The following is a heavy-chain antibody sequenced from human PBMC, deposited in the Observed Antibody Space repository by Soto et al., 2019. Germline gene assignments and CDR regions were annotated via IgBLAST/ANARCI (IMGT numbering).Heavy chain of an antibody. CDR1: GGSISSSSYY. CDR3: ARIYGSGSY. Sequence: SETLSLACTVSGGSISSSSYYWGWIRQPPGKGLEWIGSIYYSGSTYYNPSLKSRVTISVDTSKNQFSLKLSSVTAADTAVYYCARIYGSGSYWGQGTLVTVSS. D-gene: IGHD3-10*01. J-gene: IGHJ4*02. CDR2: IYYSGST. V-gene: IGHV4-39*01.